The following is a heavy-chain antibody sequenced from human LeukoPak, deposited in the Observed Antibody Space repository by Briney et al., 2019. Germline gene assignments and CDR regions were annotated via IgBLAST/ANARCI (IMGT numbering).Heavy chain of an antibody. CDR1: GYTFTSYH. Sequence: ASVKVSCKASGYTFTSYHINWVRQATGQGLEWVGWMNPNNSDIGYAQKFQGRVTMTRDTSTSTVYMELSSLRSEDTAVYYCARDAPEHFPEYSSSWTLTFDYWGQGTLVTVSS. CDR2: MNPNNSDI. J-gene: IGHJ4*02. CDR3: ARDAPEHFPEYSSSWTLTFDY. V-gene: IGHV1-8*01. D-gene: IGHD6-13*01.